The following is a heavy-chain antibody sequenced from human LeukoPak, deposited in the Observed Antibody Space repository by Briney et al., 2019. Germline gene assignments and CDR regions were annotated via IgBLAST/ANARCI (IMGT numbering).Heavy chain of an antibody. CDR3: TTGGYPIDY. CDR2: IKGKTGGGTT. V-gene: IGHV3-15*01. Sequence: GGSLRLSSAASAFTFSTAWMTWVRQAPGKGREWVGRIKGKTGGGTTESAEAVQGRFTISRDDSKHTLNLQMNSLKTEDTAVYYCTTGGYPIDYWGQGTLVTVSS. CDR1: AFTFSTAW. J-gene: IGHJ4*02. D-gene: IGHD5-18*01.